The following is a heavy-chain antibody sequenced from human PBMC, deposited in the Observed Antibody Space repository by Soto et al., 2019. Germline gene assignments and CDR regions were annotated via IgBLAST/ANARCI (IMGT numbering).Heavy chain of an antibody. J-gene: IGHJ4*02. CDR2: IFYSGST. CDR1: GGSISSGNYY. CDR3: ARGGSGDIVVVAAIDY. D-gene: IGHD2-15*01. V-gene: IGHV4-31*03. Sequence: QVQLQESGPGLVKPSQTLSLTCTVSGGSISSGNYYWSWIRQHPGKGLEWIGYIFYSGSTYYNPSLKSRVTISVXTXXXXXSXXLXSVTAADTAVYYCARGGSGDIVVVAAIDYWGQGTLVTVSS.